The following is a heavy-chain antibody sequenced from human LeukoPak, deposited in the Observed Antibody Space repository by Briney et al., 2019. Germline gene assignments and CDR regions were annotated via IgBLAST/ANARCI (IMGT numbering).Heavy chain of an antibody. CDR3: AKDLELAFDY. CDR2: ISYDGSNK. V-gene: IGHV3-30*18. J-gene: IGHJ4*01. CDR1: GFTFSSYG. D-gene: IGHD1-7*01. Sequence: GGSLRLSCAASGFTFSSYGMHWVRQAPGKGLEWVAVISYDGSNKYYADSVKGRFTISRDNSKNTLYLQMNSLRAEDTAVYYCAKDLELAFDYWGHGTLVTVSS.